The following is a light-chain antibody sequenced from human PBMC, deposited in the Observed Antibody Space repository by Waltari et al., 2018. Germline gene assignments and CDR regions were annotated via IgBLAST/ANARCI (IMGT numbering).Light chain of an antibody. J-gene: IGLJ1*01. CDR1: SLRSYY. CDR3: NSRDSSGNHLV. Sequence: SSELTQDPAVSVALGQTVRITCQGDSLRSYYASWYQQKPGQAPVFVIYGKNNRPPGYPDRFSGSSSGDTVTLTITGAQAEDEADYYCNSRDSSGNHLVFGPGTKVTVL. V-gene: IGLV3-19*01. CDR2: GKN.